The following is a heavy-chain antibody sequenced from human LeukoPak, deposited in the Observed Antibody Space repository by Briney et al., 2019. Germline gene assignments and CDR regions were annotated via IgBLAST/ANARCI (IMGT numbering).Heavy chain of an antibody. CDR3: ARPDCSSTSCYEFDS. CDR1: GFTFSHYY. D-gene: IGHD2-2*01. Sequence: GGSLRLSCAASGFTFSHYYMSWVRQAPGKGLEWVSHISSSGRTIYYADSVKGRFTISRDNAKNSLYLQINSLRAEDTAVYYCARPDCSSTSCYEFDSWGQGTLVTVSS. V-gene: IGHV3-11*04. J-gene: IGHJ4*02. CDR2: ISSSGRTI.